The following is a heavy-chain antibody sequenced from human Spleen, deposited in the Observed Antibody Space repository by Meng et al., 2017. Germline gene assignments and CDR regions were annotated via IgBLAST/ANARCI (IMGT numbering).Heavy chain of an antibody. CDR2: ISHDGSDK. D-gene: IGHD1-1*01. V-gene: IGHV3-30*07. J-gene: IGHJ4*02. Sequence: GGSLRLSCTASGFIFSTYAMHWVRQAPGKGLEWVTLISHDGSDKYYADSVKGRLTISRDNSKNTLFLQMNSLRAEDTAVYYCASVRRSLQRTEYYFDYWGQGTLVTVSS. CDR1: GFIFSTYA. CDR3: ASVRRSLQRTEYYFDY.